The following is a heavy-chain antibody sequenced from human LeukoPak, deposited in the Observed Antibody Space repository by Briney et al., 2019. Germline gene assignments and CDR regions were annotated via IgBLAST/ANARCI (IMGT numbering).Heavy chain of an antibody. CDR1: GFTFSSYA. D-gene: IGHD2-21*02. CDR2: ISGSGGST. V-gene: IGHV3-23*01. CDR3: ATDCGGDCYSLPDY. Sequence: GGSLRLSCAASGFTFSSYAMSWVHQAPGKGLEWVSAISGSGGSTYYADSVKGRFTISRDNSKNTLYLQMNSLRAEDTAVYYCATDCGGDCYSLPDYWGQGTLVTVSS. J-gene: IGHJ4*02.